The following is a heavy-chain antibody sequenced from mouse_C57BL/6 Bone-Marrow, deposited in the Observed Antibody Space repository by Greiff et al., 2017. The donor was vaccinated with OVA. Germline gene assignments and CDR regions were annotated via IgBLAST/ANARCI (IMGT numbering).Heavy chain of an antibody. Sequence: VKLMESGPGLVQPSQSLSITCTVSGFSLTSYGVHWVRQSPGKGLEWLGVIWSGGSTDYNAAFISRLSISKDNSKSQVFFKMNSLQADDTAIYYCARMVTPYYYAMDYWGQGTSVTVSS. CDR2: IWSGGST. CDR1: GFSLTSYG. J-gene: IGHJ4*01. CDR3: ARMVTPYYYAMDY. D-gene: IGHD2-1*01. V-gene: IGHV2-2*01.